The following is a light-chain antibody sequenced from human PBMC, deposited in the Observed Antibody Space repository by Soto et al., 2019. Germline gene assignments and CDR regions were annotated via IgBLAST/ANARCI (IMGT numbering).Light chain of an antibody. CDR2: DTS. CDR3: QQYNTWRSIT. CDR1: QSIISK. V-gene: IGKV3-15*01. J-gene: IGKJ5*01. Sequence: EIVMTQSPATLSLSPGERATLSCWASQSIISKLAWYQHRPGHAPRLLIYDTSTRAAGVPARFSGSGSGTDFTLTISSLQSEDFAVYYCQQYNTWRSITFGQGTLLEIK.